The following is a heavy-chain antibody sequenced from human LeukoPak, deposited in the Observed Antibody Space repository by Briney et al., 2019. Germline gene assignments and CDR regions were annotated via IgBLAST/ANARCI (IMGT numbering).Heavy chain of an antibody. Sequence: SETLSLTCTVSGGSITSTSYFWGWIRQPPGKGLEWIASIYYSGSTYYNPSLKSRVTISVDTSKNQFSLKLSSVTAADTAIYFCARSSLAVYFNYWGQGTLVTASS. CDR1: GGSITSTSYF. D-gene: IGHD6-19*01. CDR3: ARSSLAVYFNY. CDR2: IYYSGST. J-gene: IGHJ4*02. V-gene: IGHV4-39*07.